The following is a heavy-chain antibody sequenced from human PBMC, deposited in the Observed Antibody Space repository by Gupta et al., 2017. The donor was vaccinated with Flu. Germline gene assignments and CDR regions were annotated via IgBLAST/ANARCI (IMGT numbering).Heavy chain of an antibody. Sequence: QVTLKESGPALVKPTQTLTLTCTFPGFSLSTSGMRVSWIRQPPGKAREWLARIDWDDDKFYSTSLTTRLTSSKDTSKNQVVLTMTNMDPVDTATYYCARTEIVVVRGGGRVEWFDPWGQGTLVTVSS. CDR2: IDWDDDK. V-gene: IGHV2-70*04. J-gene: IGHJ5*02. CDR1: GFSLSTSGMR. D-gene: IGHD2-2*01. CDR3: ARTEIVVVRGGGRVEWFDP.